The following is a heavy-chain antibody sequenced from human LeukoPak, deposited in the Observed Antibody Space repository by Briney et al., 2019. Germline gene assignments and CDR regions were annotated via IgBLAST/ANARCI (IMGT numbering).Heavy chain of an antibody. D-gene: IGHD6-19*01. CDR2: ITGSGGST. CDR3: TSSSGWYGSTQYYFDY. J-gene: IGHJ4*02. V-gene: IGHV3-23*01. Sequence: GGSLRLSCAASGFTFTNYAMGWVRQAPGKGLEWISGITGSGGSTYYADSVKGRFTISRDNSKNTLYLQMNSLRAEDTAVYYCTSSSGWYGSTQYYFDYWGQGTLVTVSS. CDR1: GFTFTNYA.